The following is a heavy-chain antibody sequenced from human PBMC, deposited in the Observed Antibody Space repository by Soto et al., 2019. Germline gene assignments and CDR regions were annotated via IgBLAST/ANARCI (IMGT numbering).Heavy chain of an antibody. V-gene: IGHV3-23*01. D-gene: IGHD1-26*01. Sequence: EVQLLESGGGLVQPGGSLRLSCAASGFTFSSYAMRWVRQAPVKGLEWVSAISGSGDSTYYADSVKGRFTISRDNSKNTLSLQMNSLRAEDTAVYDCARRGSGSSYDYWGQGTLVTVSS. CDR3: ARRGSGSSYDY. J-gene: IGHJ4*02. CDR2: ISGSGDST. CDR1: GFTFSSYA.